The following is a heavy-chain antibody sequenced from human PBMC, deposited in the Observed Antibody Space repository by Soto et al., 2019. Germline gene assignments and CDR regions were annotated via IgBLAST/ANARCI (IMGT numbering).Heavy chain of an antibody. V-gene: IGHV3-48*02. Sequence: GGSLRLSCAASGFTFSSYSMNWVRQAPGKGLEWVSYISSSSSTIYYADSVKGRFTISRDNAKNSLYLQMNSLRDEDTAVYYCARPSSYYYDNWFDPWGQGTLVTVSS. J-gene: IGHJ5*02. CDR3: ARPSSYYYDNWFDP. CDR1: GFTFSSYS. CDR2: ISSSSSTI. D-gene: IGHD3-22*01.